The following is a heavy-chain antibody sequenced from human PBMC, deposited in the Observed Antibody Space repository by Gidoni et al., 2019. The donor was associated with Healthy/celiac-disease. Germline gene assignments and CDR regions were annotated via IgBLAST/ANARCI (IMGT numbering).Heavy chain of an antibody. CDR2: ISYDGSNK. D-gene: IGHD1-26*01. CDR3: ANWGVGASNPLDY. Sequence: QVQLVESGGGVVQPGRSLRLSCAASGFTFSSYGMHWVRQAPGKGLEWVAVISYDGSNKYYADSVKGRFTISRDNSKNTLYLQMNSLRAEDTAVYYCANWGVGASNPLDYWGQGTLVTVSS. J-gene: IGHJ4*02. V-gene: IGHV3-30*18. CDR1: GFTFSSYG.